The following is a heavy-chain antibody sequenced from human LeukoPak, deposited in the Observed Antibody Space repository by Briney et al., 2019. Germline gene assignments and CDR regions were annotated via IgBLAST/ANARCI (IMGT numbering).Heavy chain of an antibody. CDR3: ATDLTAVAATY. Sequence: VASVKVSCKVSGYTLTEFPMHWVRQAPGKGLEWIGGFDPEDGEAIYAQKFQGRVTMTEDTSTDTSYMGLSSLRSEDTAMYYCATDLTAVAATYWGQGTLVTVSS. J-gene: IGHJ4*02. CDR2: FDPEDGEA. V-gene: IGHV1-24*01. D-gene: IGHD6-19*01. CDR1: GYTLTEFP.